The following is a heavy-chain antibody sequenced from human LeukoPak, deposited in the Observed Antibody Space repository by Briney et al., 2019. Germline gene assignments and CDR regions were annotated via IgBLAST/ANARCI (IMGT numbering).Heavy chain of an antibody. CDR1: GGSISSGGYS. Sequence: PSETLSLTCAVSGGSISSGGYSWSWIRQPPGKGLEWIGYIYHSGSTYYNPSLKSRVTISVDRSKNQFSLKLSSVTAADTAVYYCARAADYVWGSYFDYWGQGTLVTVSS. CDR3: ARAADYVWGSYFDY. D-gene: IGHD3-16*01. V-gene: IGHV4-30-2*01. CDR2: IYHSGST. J-gene: IGHJ4*02.